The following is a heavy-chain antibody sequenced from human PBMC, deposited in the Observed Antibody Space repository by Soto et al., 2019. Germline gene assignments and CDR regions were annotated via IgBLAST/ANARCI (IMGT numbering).Heavy chain of an antibody. CDR1: GGSISSSGYY. CDR2: IYYSGTT. J-gene: IGHJ6*02. V-gene: IGHV4-39*01. CDR3: ARHLRRGPSVKGMDA. D-gene: IGHD3-10*01. Sequence: QLQLQESGPGLVTPSETLSLTCTVSGGSISSSGYYWGWTRQPPGKGLEWIGSIYYSGTTYYDPSRKSQVTISVDTTNKQFSLKLSSRTAADTAVYDCARHLRRGPSVKGMDAWGQGTTVTVSS.